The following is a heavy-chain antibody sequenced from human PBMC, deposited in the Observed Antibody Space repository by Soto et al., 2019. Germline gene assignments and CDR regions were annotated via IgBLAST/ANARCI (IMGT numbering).Heavy chain of an antibody. D-gene: IGHD3-22*01. CDR1: GFTFSSYA. Sequence: EVQLLESGGGLVQPGGSLRLSCAASGFTFSSYAMSWVRQAPGKGLEWVSAISGSGGSTYYADSVKGRFTISRDNSKNTRYLQMHSLRAEDTAVYYCANGRYYYDSSGYFAYWGQGTLVTVSS. CDR2: ISGSGGST. CDR3: ANGRYYYDSSGYFAY. J-gene: IGHJ4*02. V-gene: IGHV3-23*01.